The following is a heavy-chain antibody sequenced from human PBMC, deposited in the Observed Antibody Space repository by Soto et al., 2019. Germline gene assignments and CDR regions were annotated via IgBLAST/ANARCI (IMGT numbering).Heavy chain of an antibody. J-gene: IGHJ4*02. CDR2: ISGSGGST. CDR3: AITRRTIFGVVITPPFDY. V-gene: IGHV3-23*01. Sequence: PGGSLRLSCAASGFTFSSYAMSWVRQAPGKGLEWVSAISGSGGSTYYADSVKGRFTISRDNSKNTLYLQMNSLRAEDTAVYYCAITRRTIFGVVITPPFDYWGQGTLVTVSS. D-gene: IGHD3-3*01. CDR1: GFTFSSYA.